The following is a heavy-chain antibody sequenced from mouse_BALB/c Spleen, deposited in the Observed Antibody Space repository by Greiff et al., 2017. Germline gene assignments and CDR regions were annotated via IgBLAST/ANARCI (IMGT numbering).Heavy chain of an antibody. CDR3: ARDYDEDY. Sequence: EVKLMESGGGLVQPGGSRKLSCAASGFTFSSFGMHWVRQAPEKGLEWVAYISSGSSTIYYADTVKGRFTISRDNPKNTLFLQMTSLRSEDTAMYYCARDYDEDYWGQGTSVTVSS. D-gene: IGHD2-4*01. V-gene: IGHV5-17*02. J-gene: IGHJ4*01. CDR1: GFTFSSFG. CDR2: ISSGSSTI.